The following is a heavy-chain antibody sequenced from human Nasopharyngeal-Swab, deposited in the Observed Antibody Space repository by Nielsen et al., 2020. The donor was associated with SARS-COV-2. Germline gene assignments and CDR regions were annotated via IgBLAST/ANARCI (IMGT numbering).Heavy chain of an antibody. CDR1: GGSISSSSYY. V-gene: IGHV4-39*01. CDR2: IYYSGST. CDR3: ARGPLLPITMIVKYYYYGMDV. D-gene: IGHD3-22*01. Sequence: SETLSLTCTVSGGSISSSSYYWGWIRQPPGKGLEWIGSIYYSGSTYYNPSLKSRVTISVDTSKNQFSLKLSSVTAADTAVYYCARGPLLPITMIVKYYYYGMDVWGQGTTVTVSS. J-gene: IGHJ6*02.